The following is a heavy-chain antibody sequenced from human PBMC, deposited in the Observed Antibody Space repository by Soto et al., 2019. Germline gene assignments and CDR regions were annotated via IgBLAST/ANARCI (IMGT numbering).Heavy chain of an antibody. D-gene: IGHD2-15*01. Sequence: EVQLVESGGGLVQPGGSLRLSCAASGFTFRNYAMSWVRQAPGKGLEWVSLISGATGSTYYADSVKGRFTVSTDTSRQTLFMQMNSLRVEDTALYFCAKDWHGYAGKDGQRFYDDYWGLGTLVNVSP. J-gene: IGHJ4*02. V-gene: IGHV3-23*04. CDR3: AKDWHGYAGKDGQRFYDDY. CDR2: ISGATGST. CDR1: GFTFRNYA.